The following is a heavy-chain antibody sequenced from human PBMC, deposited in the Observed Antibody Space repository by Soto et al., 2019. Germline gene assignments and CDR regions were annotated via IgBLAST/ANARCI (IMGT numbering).Heavy chain of an antibody. J-gene: IGHJ4*02. D-gene: IGHD6-6*01. Sequence: QKQLQESGPGLVKPSETLSLTCTVSGDSITSSSYYWGWIRQPPGKGLECIGNIYYDGNTYYNPSLKRRVTTSLDTSKNQFSLRLNSVTAADTAVYYCARSTIAPRLFMYPFDSWGQGTLVTVSS. CDR3: ARSTIAPRLFMYPFDS. CDR1: GDSITSSSYY. V-gene: IGHV4-39*01. CDR2: IYYDGNT.